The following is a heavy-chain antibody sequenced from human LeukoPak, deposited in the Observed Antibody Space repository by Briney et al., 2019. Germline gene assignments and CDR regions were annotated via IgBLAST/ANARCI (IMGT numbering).Heavy chain of an antibody. CDR2: IYHSGST. CDR3: ARGGQLWLISYFDY. V-gene: IGHV4-38-2*02. Sequence: SETLSLTCTVSGYSISSGYYWGWIRQPPGKGLEWIGSIYHSGSTYYNPSLKSRVTISVDTSKNQFSLKLSSVTAADTAVYYCARGGQLWLISYFDYWGQGTLVTVSS. CDR1: GYSISSGYY. J-gene: IGHJ4*02. D-gene: IGHD5-18*01.